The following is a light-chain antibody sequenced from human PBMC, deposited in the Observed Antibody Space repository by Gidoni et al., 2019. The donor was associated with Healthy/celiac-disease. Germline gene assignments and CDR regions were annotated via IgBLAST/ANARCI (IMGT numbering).Light chain of an antibody. CDR2: GAS. V-gene: IGKV3-20*01. J-gene: IGKJ1*01. Sequence: EIVLTQSPGTLSLSPGERATLSCRASQSVSSSYLAWYQQKPGQAPRLLIYGASSRATGIPDRFSGIGSGTDFTLTISRLEPEDFAVYYCHQYGSSPGTFGQGTKVEIK. CDR3: HQYGSSPGT. CDR1: QSVSSSY.